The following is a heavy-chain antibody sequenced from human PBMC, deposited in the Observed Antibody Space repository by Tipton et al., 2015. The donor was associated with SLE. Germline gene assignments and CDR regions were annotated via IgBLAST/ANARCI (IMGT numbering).Heavy chain of an antibody. CDR2: IYYTGTT. CDR3: ARTIVGGVNAFGI. J-gene: IGHJ3*02. V-gene: IGHV4-31*03. D-gene: IGHD2-8*02. Sequence: TLSLTCSVSGDSISSGGHYWNWIRQVPGKGLEWVGNIYYTGTTFYNPSPVSRLAISVDTSKHQFSLRLTSVTAADTAVYFCARTIVGGVNAFGIWGQGTMVTVSS. CDR1: GDSISSGGHY.